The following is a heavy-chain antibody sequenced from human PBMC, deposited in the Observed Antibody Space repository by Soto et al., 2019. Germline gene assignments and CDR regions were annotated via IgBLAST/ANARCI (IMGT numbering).Heavy chain of an antibody. CDR1: GASISSTYW. Sequence: QVHLRESPPGLVKPSWTMFLTSVVSGASISSTYWWRWFRQPPGKGLVWIGEIYHTGSTKYNPSLKSRVTISIDKCTNEVSLKLNSVTAADTAVYYCATLPPRIAAVVTPIPTWGQGLLVTVS. J-gene: IGHJ5*02. D-gene: IGHD2-21*02. CDR3: ATLPPRIAAVVTPIPT. V-gene: IGHV4-4*02. CDR2: IYHTGST.